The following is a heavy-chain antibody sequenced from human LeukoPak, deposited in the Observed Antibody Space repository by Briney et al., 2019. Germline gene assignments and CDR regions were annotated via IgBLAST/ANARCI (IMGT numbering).Heavy chain of an antibody. CDR3: ARELELLNWFDP. CDR1: GDSISNYY. V-gene: IGHV4-4*08. J-gene: IGHJ5*02. CDR2: IYTSGST. Sequence: PSETLSLTCSVSGDSISNYYWSWIRQPPGKGLEWIGYIYTSGSTNYNPSLKSRVTISVDTSKNQFSLKLSSVTAADTAVYYCARELELLNWFDPWGQGTLVTVSS. D-gene: IGHD1-7*01.